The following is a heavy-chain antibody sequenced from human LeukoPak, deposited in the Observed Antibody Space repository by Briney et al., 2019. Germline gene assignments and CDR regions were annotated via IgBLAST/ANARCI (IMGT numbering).Heavy chain of an antibody. CDR2: INYSGST. D-gene: IGHD3-10*01. CDR3: ARYVVSGSGKYYFDY. Sequence: KPSETLSLTCTVSGGSVSSTTYYWSWIRQPPGKGLEWIASINYSGSTYYNPSLKSRVTISVDTSENQFSLKLSSVTAADTAVYYCARYVVSGSGKYYFDYWGQGTLVTVSS. CDR1: GGSVSSTTYY. J-gene: IGHJ4*02. V-gene: IGHV4-39*01.